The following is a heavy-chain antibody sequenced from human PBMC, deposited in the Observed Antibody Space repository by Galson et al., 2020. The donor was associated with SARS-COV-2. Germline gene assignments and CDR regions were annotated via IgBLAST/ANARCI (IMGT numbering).Heavy chain of an antibody. Sequence: GGSLRLSCTASGFTFRGYWMTWVRQPPGRGLEWVAYIHRAGPQEDYVDSARGRFTISRDNVESSVYLQMNSLRAEDTAVYYCARILPSGYYDHWGQGTLVTVSS. J-gene: IGHJ4*02. D-gene: IGHD1-1*01. V-gene: IGHV3-7*01. CDR3: ARILPSGYYDH. CDR1: GFTFRGYW. CDR2: IHRAGPQE.